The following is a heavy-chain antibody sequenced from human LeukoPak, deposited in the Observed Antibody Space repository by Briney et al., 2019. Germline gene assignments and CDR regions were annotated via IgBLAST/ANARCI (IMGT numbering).Heavy chain of an antibody. CDR2: MNPSSGNT. Sequence: ASVKVSCKASGYTFTSYDINWVRQATGQGLEWMGWMNPSSGNTGYAQKFQGRVTMTRNTSISTAYMELSSLRSEDTAVYYCARGGHGSGTTQWGYYYYGMDVWGQGTTVTVSS. CDR1: GYTFTSYD. V-gene: IGHV1-8*01. D-gene: IGHD3-10*01. CDR3: ARGGHGSGTTQWGYYYYGMDV. J-gene: IGHJ6*02.